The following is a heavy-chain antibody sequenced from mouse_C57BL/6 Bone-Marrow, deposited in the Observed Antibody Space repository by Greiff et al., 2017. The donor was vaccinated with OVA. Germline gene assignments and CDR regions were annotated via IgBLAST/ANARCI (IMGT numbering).Heavy chain of an antibody. Sequence: QVQLQQSGAELVKPGASVKISCKASGYAFSSYWMNWVKQRPGTGLEWIGQIYPGDGDTNYNGKFKGKATLTADKSSSTAYMQLSSLTSEDSAVYFCARGAFYDYAFAYWGQGTLVTVSA. CDR3: ARGAFYDYAFAY. V-gene: IGHV1-80*01. D-gene: IGHD2-4*01. CDR1: GYAFSSYW. CDR2: IYPGDGDT. J-gene: IGHJ3*01.